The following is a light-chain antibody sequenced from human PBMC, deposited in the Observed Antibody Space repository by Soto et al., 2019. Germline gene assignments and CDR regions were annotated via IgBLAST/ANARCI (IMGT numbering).Light chain of an antibody. CDR1: QDIRNS. V-gene: IGKV1-33*01. CDR3: QQYENLVT. Sequence: DIQMTQSPSFLSASVGDRVSITFQASQDIRNSLNWYQQKPGTAPNLLIYDASNLETGVPSRFSGSGSGTDFSFSISSLQPEDIATYYCQQYENLVTFGQGTRLEIK. CDR2: DAS. J-gene: IGKJ5*01.